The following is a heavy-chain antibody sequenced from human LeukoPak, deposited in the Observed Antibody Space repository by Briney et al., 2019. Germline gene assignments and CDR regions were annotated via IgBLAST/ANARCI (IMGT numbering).Heavy chain of an antibody. D-gene: IGHD5-18*01. CDR2: IYYSGST. Sequence: SETLSLTCTVSGGSISSYYWSWIRQPPGKGLEWIGYIYYSGSTNYNPSLKSRVTISVGTSKNQFSLKLSSVTAADTAVYYCARVSGYLYYYYMDVWGKGTTVTISS. CDR3: ARVSGYLYYYYMDV. CDR1: GGSISSYY. V-gene: IGHV4-59*01. J-gene: IGHJ6*03.